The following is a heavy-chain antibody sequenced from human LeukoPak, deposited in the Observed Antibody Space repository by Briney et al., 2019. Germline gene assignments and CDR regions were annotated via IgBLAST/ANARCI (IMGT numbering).Heavy chain of an antibody. J-gene: IGHJ5*02. D-gene: IGHD3-9*01. V-gene: IGHV4-39*01. CDR1: GGSISSSSYY. CDR3: ARRLLTIDNWFDP. Sequence: PSETLSLTCTVSGGSISSSSYYWGWIRQPPGKGLDWIGSIYYGGSTYYNPSLKSRVTISVDTSKNQFSLKLGSVTAADTALYYCARRLLTIDNWFDPWGQGTLVTVSS. CDR2: IYYGGST.